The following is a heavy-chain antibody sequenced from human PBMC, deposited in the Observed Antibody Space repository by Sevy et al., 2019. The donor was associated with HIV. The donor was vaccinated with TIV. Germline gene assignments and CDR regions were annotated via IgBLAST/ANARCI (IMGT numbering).Heavy chain of an antibody. CDR1: GFTFSSYS. V-gene: IGHV3-21*01. J-gene: IGHJ5*02. CDR2: ISSSSYI. D-gene: IGHD3-22*01. CDR3: ARGSSYDSTGFEPFYWFDP. Sequence: GGFLRLSCAASGFTFSSYSMNWVRQAPGKGLEWVSSISSSSYIYYADSVKGRFTISRDNAKNSLYLQMKSLRAEDTAVYHCARGSSYDSTGFEPFYWFDPWGQGTLVTVSS.